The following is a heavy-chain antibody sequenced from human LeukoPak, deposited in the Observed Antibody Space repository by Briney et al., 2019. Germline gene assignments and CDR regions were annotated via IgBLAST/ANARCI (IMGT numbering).Heavy chain of an antibody. J-gene: IGHJ4*02. CDR3: ATIEDGLTGMKIGY. D-gene: IGHD3-9*01. CDR1: GFTFSNAW. V-gene: IGHV3-15*01. Sequence: GGSLRLSCSTSGFTFSNAWLTWVRQAPGKGLEWVGRIKTKVDGGTTDYTARVKGRFSISRDDPKSTLYLPMNRLQAEDTAVYYCATIEDGLTGMKIGYWGQGTLVTVSS. CDR2: IKTKVDGGTT.